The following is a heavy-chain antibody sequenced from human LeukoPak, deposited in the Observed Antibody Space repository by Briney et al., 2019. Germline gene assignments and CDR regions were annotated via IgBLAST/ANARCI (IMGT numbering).Heavy chain of an antibody. CDR1: GYDFTTYW. Sequence: GESLKISCKASGYDFTTYWIGWVRQMSGKGLEWMGIIYPGDSETRYNPSFQGQVTFSVDKSTSTAYVQWGSLKASDTAMYYCARRVGTQYYFDYWGQGTLVTVSS. CDR3: ARRVGTQYYFDY. CDR2: IYPGDSET. J-gene: IGHJ4*02. V-gene: IGHV5-51*01. D-gene: IGHD7-27*01.